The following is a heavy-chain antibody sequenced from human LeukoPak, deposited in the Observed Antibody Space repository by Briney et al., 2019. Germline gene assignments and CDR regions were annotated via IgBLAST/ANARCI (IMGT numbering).Heavy chain of an antibody. Sequence: GESLKISCQGSGYSFATYWIGWVRQVPGKGLEWMGIIYPDESNSRYSPSFQGQVTISTDKSINTAYLQWSSLKASDTAIYYCARHHYYDTSGSWFDFWGQGTLVTVSS. D-gene: IGHD3-22*01. V-gene: IGHV5-51*01. CDR3: ARHHYYDTSGSWFDF. CDR2: IYPDESNS. CDR1: GYSFATYW. J-gene: IGHJ5*01.